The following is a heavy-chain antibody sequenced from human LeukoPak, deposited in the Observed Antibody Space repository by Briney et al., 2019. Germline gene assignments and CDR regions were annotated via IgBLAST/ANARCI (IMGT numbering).Heavy chain of an antibody. V-gene: IGHV3-48*01. J-gene: IGHJ2*01. CDR3: ARDRRGYSDL. CDR1: GFTFSTYS. CDR2: ISSSSSPI. Sequence: GGSLRLSCAASGFTFSTYSMNWVRQAPGKGLEWVSHISSSSSPIYYADSVKGRFTISRDNSKNTLYLQMNSLRAEDRAVYYCARDRRGYSDLWGRGTLVTVSS.